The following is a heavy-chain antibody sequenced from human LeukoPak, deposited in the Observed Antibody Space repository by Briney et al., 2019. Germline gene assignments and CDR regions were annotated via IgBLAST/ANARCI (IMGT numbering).Heavy chain of an antibody. CDR2: ISWNSGSM. CDR1: GFTFDDYA. V-gene: IGHV3-9*03. D-gene: IGHD2-15*01. CDR3: AKDIVRYCSGGSCFSSYFDY. Sequence: GGSLRLPCAASGFTFDDYAMLWVRQAPGKGLEWVSGISWNSGSMGYADSVKGRFTISRDNAKNSLYLQMNSLRAEDMALYYCAKDIVRYCSGGSCFSSYFDYWGRGTLVTVSS. J-gene: IGHJ4*02.